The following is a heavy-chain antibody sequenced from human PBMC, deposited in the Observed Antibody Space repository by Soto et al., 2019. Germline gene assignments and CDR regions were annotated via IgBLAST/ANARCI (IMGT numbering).Heavy chain of an antibody. Sequence: GGSLRLSCAASGFSFVNYAMNWVRQAPGKGLEWVSGLSGSGTSTYYADSVKGRFTISRDNSKNTLYLQMNSLRAEDTAVYYCARFPPRGYQLLYDDPGYWGQGTLVTVSS. V-gene: IGHV3-23*01. D-gene: IGHD2-2*02. CDR2: LSGSGTST. CDR1: GFSFVNYA. CDR3: ARFPPRGYQLLYDDPGY. J-gene: IGHJ4*02.